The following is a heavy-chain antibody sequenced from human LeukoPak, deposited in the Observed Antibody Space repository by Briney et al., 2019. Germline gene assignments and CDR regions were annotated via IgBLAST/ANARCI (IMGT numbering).Heavy chain of an antibody. Sequence: GASVKVSCKASGYTFTSYDINWVRQATGQGLEWMGWMNPNSGNTGYAQKFQGRVTMTRNTSISTAYMELSSLRSEDTAVYYCITPLGYCSSASCRHGMDVWGQGTTVIVS. V-gene: IGHV1-8*01. J-gene: IGHJ6*02. CDR2: MNPNSGNT. CDR3: ITPLGYCSSASCRHGMDV. CDR1: GYTFTSYD. D-gene: IGHD2-2*01.